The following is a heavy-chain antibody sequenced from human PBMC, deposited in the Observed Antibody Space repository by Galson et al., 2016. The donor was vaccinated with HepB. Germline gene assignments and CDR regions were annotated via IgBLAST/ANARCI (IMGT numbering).Heavy chain of an antibody. CDR1: GFTFSSYA. J-gene: IGHJ4*02. Sequence: SQRLSCAASGFTFSSYAMNWVRQAPGKGLEWVSEISANGHRTYYASSVKGRFTVSRDNYENTLYLQMDSLRAEDTAVYYCAKERGTDEGRFGESDHWGQGTLVTVSS. D-gene: IGHD3-10*01. CDR2: ISANGHRT. V-gene: IGHV3-23*01. CDR3: AKERGTDEGRFGESDH.